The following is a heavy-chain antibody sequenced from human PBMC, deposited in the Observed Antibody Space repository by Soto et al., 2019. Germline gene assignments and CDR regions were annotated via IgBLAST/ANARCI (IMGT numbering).Heavy chain of an antibody. J-gene: IGHJ6*03. CDR1: GFTVSSNY. CDR2: IQSGGST. D-gene: IGHD2-15*01. V-gene: IGHV3-66*01. Sequence: EVKLVESGGDLVQPGGSLRLSCAASGFTVSSNYMSWVRQATGQGLEWVSVIQSGGSTFYADSVKGRFTISRDNSKNTLYLQMNSLRVEDTAMYYCSRDDVHCSAGSCYGVAMDVWGRGTTVTVSS. CDR3: SRDDVHCSAGSCYGVAMDV.